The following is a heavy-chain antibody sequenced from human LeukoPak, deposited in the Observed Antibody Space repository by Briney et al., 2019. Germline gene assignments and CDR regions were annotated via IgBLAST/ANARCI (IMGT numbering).Heavy chain of an antibody. Sequence: GGSLRLSCAASGFTFSSYWMNWVRQAPGKGLVRVSRIASDGSSTTYADSVKGRFSISRDNAKNTLYLQMNSLRVEDTAVYYCARGRPHGDDYWGQGTLVTVSS. D-gene: IGHD2-21*01. V-gene: IGHV3-74*01. J-gene: IGHJ4*02. CDR2: IASDGSST. CDR3: ARGRPHGDDY. CDR1: GFTFSSYW.